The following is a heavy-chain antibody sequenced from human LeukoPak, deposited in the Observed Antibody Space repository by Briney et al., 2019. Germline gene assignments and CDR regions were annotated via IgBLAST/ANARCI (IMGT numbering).Heavy chain of an antibody. CDR2: INHSGST. D-gene: IGHD3-3*01. Sequence: SETLSLTCAVYGGSFSGYYWSWIRQPPGKGLEWIGEINHSGSTNYNPSLKSRVTISVDTSKNQFSLKLSSVTAADTAVYYCARGYPTTIFGVVIAYYFDYWGQGTPVTVSS. J-gene: IGHJ4*02. CDR1: GGSFSGYY. CDR3: ARGYPTTIFGVVIAYYFDY. V-gene: IGHV4-34*01.